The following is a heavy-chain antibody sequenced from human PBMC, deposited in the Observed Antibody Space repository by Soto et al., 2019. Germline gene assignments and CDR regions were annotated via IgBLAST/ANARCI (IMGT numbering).Heavy chain of an antibody. Sequence: ASVKVSCKASGYTFTSYGISWVRQAPGQGLEWMGWISAYNGNTNYAQKLQGRVTMTTDTSTSTAYMELRSLRSDDTAVYYCARGSCGGSCHPYYYYYGMDVWGQGTTVTVSS. CDR3: ARGSCGGSCHPYYYYYGMDV. J-gene: IGHJ6*02. D-gene: IGHD2-15*01. CDR2: ISAYNGNT. V-gene: IGHV1-18*04. CDR1: GYTFTSYG.